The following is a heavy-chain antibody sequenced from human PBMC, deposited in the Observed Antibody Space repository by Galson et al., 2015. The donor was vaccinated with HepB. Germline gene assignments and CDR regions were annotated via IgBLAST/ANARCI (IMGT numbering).Heavy chain of an antibody. Sequence: SLRLSCAASGFTFSSYAMHWVRQAPGKGLEWVAVISYDGSNKYYADSVKGRFTISRDNSKNTLYLQMNSLRAEDTAVYYCARDWREPYDFWSGYDAFDIWGQGTMVTVSS. CDR3: ARDWREPYDFWSGYDAFDI. D-gene: IGHD3-3*01. CDR1: GFTFSSYA. V-gene: IGHV3-30-3*01. J-gene: IGHJ3*02. CDR2: ISYDGSNK.